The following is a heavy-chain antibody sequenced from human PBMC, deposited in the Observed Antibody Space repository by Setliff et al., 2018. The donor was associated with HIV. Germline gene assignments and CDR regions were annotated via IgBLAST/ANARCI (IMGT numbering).Heavy chain of an antibody. D-gene: IGHD3-3*01. CDR1: GYSISSGYY. CDR2: IFHNAST. Sequence: SETLSLTCAVSGYSISSGYYWGWIRQPPGKGLEWIGSIFHNASTTYNPSLKSRVTISIDTSKNQFSLRLNSVTAADTAVYYCARRPPPLQFLDSPSYYMDVWGKGTTVTVSS. CDR3: ARRPPPLQFLDSPSYYMDV. J-gene: IGHJ6*03. V-gene: IGHV4-38-2*01.